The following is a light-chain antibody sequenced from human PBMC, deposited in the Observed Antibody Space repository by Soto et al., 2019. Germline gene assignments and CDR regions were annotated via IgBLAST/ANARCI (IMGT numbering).Light chain of an antibody. J-gene: IGKJ2*01. CDR2: DAS. V-gene: IGKV3-11*01. CDR3: HQRSTWYT. CDR1: QSVSSF. Sequence: EVVLTQSPATLSLSPGERATLSCRASQSVSSFLAWYQQKPGQAPRLLIYDASNRAPGIPARFSGSGSGTAFTLTISSVEPEDYAVYYCHQRSTWYTFGQGTKLEIK.